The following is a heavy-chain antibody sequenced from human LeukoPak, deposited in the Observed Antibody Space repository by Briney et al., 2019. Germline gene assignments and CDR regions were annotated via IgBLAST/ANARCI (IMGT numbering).Heavy chain of an antibody. CDR2: IYTDGST. J-gene: IGHJ6*02. D-gene: IGHD6-19*01. CDR1: VFTVSSNH. V-gene: IGHV3-53*01. Sequence: GGSLRLSCAASVFTVSSNHMSWVRQAPGEGLGWVSIIYTDGSTFYAASVKCRFTISRDSSHNTLSLQMNSLKAEDTAVYYCAKRPACVAGVTNGMDTWGQGTTVTVSS. CDR3: AKRPACVAGVTNGMDT.